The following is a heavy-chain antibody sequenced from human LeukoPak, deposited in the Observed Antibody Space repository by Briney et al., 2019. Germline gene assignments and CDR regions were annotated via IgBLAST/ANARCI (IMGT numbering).Heavy chain of an antibody. V-gene: IGHV4-59*11. D-gene: IGHD6-6*01. J-gene: IGHJ4*02. CDR2: IYYSGST. Sequence: SETLSLTCTVSGGSISSHYWSWIRQPPGKGLEWIGYIYYSGSTTYNPSLKSRVTISVDTSKNQFSLKLISVTAAGTAVYYCAIGKPPAPLVFFVYWGQGTLVTVSS. CDR3: AIGKPPAPLVFFVY. CDR1: GGSISSHY.